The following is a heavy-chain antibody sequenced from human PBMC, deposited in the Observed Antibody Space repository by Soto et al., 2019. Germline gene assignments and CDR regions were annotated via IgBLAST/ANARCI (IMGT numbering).Heavy chain of an antibody. D-gene: IGHD1-20*01. CDR3: ARVITETTFHYDYGMDV. Sequence: QVQLVQAGAEVKKPGASVKVSCKASGYTFTSYGINWVRQAPGQGLEWMGWISAYNGNTNYAQKLQARGTMTTDTSSSTAYMAQRSLKADDTAVYYCARVITETTFHYDYGMDVWGQGSTVSDSS. CDR1: GYTFTSYG. J-gene: IGHJ6*02. CDR2: ISAYNGNT. V-gene: IGHV1-18*01.